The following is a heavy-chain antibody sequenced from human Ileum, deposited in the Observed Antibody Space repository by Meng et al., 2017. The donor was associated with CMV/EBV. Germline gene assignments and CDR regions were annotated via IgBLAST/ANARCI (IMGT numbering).Heavy chain of an antibody. CDR3: ARVSYYDNCGTYYPFDF. V-gene: IGHV6-1*01. J-gene: IGHJ4*02. CDR2: TYYRSNCYN. CDR1: GDCVSSSSAA. D-gene: IGHD3-22*01. Sequence: QVHSQQSVQRLVQPLLTLSPPCFISGDCVSSSSAASNWIRQSPSRGLDGLGRTYYRSNCYNDYAVFLKSRIIINPATSKNQFSLQLNSVTPEDTAIYYCARVSYYDNCGTYYPFDFWGQGTLVTVSS.